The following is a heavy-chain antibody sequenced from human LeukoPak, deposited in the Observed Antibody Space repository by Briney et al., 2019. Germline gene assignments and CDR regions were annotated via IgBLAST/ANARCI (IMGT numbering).Heavy chain of an antibody. CDR3: ARIDRAVAGTIDY. CDR2: IYYSGST. D-gene: IGHD6-19*01. Sequence: SSETLSLTCTVSGGSISSYFWSWIRHPPGEGLEGIGYIYYSGSTNYNPSLKSRVTMSVDTPKNQFSLKLSSVTAADTAVYYCARIDRAVAGTIDYWGQGTLVTVSS. V-gene: IGHV4-59*08. J-gene: IGHJ4*02. CDR1: GGSISSYF.